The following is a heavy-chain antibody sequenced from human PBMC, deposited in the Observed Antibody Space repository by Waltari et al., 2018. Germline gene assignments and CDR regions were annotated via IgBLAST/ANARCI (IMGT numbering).Heavy chain of an antibody. V-gene: IGHV1-2*04. J-gene: IGHJ3*01. Sequence: QVQLVQSEAEVRKPGASVKVSCQASGYNFIDYYVHWVRQAPGQGLEWMGWVNPHSGGTMYLRKFEGWVTFSTDTSVNTAYMEVTRLKSDDTATYFCARARAWGPKAFDVWGQGTRLTVSS. D-gene: IGHD7-27*01. CDR1: GYNFIDYY. CDR2: VNPHSGGT. CDR3: ARARAWGPKAFDV.